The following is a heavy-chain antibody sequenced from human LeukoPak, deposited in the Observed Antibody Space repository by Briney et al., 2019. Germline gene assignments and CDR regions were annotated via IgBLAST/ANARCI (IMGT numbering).Heavy chain of an antibody. CDR1: GVTVRSDW. J-gene: IGHJ4*02. CDR2: INQGGSVQ. V-gene: IGHV3-7*01. D-gene: IGHD5-12*01. Sequence: GGALRVSCAAPGVTVRSDWMSWVRQAPGKGPEWVANINQGGSVQYYMDAVKGRCTISRVDAKNSLYVHMNSLRDEDTAVYCARVEYSGWNLEYWGQGTLVTVSS. CDR3: ARVEYSGWNLEY.